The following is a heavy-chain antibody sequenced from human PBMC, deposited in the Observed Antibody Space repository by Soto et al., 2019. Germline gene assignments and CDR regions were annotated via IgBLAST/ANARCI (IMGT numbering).Heavy chain of an antibody. J-gene: IGHJ4*02. V-gene: IGHV1-69*01. Sequence: QVHLVQSGAEVKKPGSSVKVSCKAIGGTFSSYAFSWVRQAPGQGLEWMGGIMPFFGSGNYAQKFQGRVNITADEYTSSVYLELSSLRSEDTAVYYCARDKGGYSSHFVYWGQGTLVTVSS. CDR3: ARDKGGYSSHFVY. CDR2: IMPFFGSG. D-gene: IGHD2-2*03. CDR1: GGTFSSYA.